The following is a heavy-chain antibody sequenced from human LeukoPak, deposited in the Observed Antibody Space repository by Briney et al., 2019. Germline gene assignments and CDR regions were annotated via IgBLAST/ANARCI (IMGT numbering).Heavy chain of an antibody. CDR1: VGSISSYY. Sequence: SETLSLTCTVSVGSISSYYWSWIRQPPGKGLEWIGYIYYSGSTNYNPSLKSRVTISVDTSKNQFSLKLSSVTAADTAVYYCARVPADTAWSRLDPWGQGNLVTVSS. V-gene: IGHV4-59*01. J-gene: IGHJ5*02. D-gene: IGHD5-18*01. CDR3: ARVPADTAWSRLDP. CDR2: IYYSGST.